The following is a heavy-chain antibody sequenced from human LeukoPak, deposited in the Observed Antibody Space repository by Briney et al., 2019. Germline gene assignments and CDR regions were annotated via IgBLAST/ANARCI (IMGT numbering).Heavy chain of an antibody. V-gene: IGHV3-21*01. CDR3: ARGGIQLWSYYFDY. CDR2: ISSSSSYI. Sequence: GGSLRLSCAASGFTFSSYSMNWVRQAPGKGLEWVSSISSSSSYIYYADSVKGRFTISRDNAKNSLYLQMNSLRAEDTAVYYCARGGIQLWSYYFDYWGQGTLVTVSS. J-gene: IGHJ4*02. CDR1: GFTFSSYS. D-gene: IGHD5-18*01.